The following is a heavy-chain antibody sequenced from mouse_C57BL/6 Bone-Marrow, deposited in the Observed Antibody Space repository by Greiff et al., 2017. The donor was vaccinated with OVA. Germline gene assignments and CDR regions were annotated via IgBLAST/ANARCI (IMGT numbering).Heavy chain of an antibody. CDR1: GYTFTSYG. CDR3: ARWGKLSFDY. Sequence: QVQLQQSGAELARPGASVKLSCKASGYTFTSYGISWVKQRTGQGLEWIGEIYPRSGNTYYNEKFKGKATLTADKSSSTAYMELRRLTSEYSAVYFCARWGKLSFDYWCQGTTLTVSS. J-gene: IGHJ2*01. V-gene: IGHV1-81*01. CDR2: IYPRSGNT.